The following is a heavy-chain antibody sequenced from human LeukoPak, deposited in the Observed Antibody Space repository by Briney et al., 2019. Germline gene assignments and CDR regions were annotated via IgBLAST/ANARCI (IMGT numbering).Heavy chain of an antibody. D-gene: IGHD6-19*01. J-gene: IGHJ4*02. V-gene: IGHV1-2*02. CDR2: INPNSGGT. Sequence: GASVKVSCKASGYTFTGYYMHWVRQAPGQGLEWMGWINPNSGGTNYAQKFQGRVTMTRDTSISTAYMELSRLRSDDTAVYYCARDRILGGVAGNFDYWGQGTLVTVSS. CDR1: GYTFTGYY. CDR3: ARDRILGGVAGNFDY.